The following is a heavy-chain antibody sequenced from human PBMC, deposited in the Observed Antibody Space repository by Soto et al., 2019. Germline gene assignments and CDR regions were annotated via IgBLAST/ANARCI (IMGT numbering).Heavy chain of an antibody. D-gene: IGHD3-3*01. J-gene: IGHJ3*02. V-gene: IGHV1-2*02. CDR3: ARGGGVGVAGSAAFDM. CDR1: GYPVTAYY. Sequence: QLHLVQSGAVVKKPGASVTVSCSASGYPVTAYYMHWVRQAPGRGLEWMGGINPATGAAKYTQTFQGQVNMTQDTATSTVFMELSGLPSEDTAVFYCARGGGVGVAGSAAFDMWGQGTLVTVSS. CDR2: INPATGAA.